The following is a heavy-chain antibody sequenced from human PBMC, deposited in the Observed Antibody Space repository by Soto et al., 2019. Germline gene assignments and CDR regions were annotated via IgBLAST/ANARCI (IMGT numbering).Heavy chain of an antibody. J-gene: IGHJ4*02. CDR1: GFTFSGPA. V-gene: IGHV3-73*01. D-gene: IGHD2-2*01. CDR3: TVGVVVKAATDY. Sequence: GGSLRLSCAGSGFTFSGPAIHWVRQASGKGLEWVGRIRSKSNDYATSYAASVKGRFTISRDDSKNTAYLQMDRLETEDTVVYYCTVGVVVKAATDYWGQGTLVTVSS. CDR2: IRSKSNDYAT.